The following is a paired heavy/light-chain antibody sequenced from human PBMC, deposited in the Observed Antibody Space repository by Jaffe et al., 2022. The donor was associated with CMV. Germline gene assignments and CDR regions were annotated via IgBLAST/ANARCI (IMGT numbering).Light chain of an antibody. J-gene: IGLJ1*01. V-gene: IGLV2-8*01. CDR3: SSSAGSYNYV. Sequence: QSALTQPPSASGSPGQSVTISCTGTSRDFDNFNYVSWYQHRPGKAPKLMIYEVTKRPSGVPDRFSGSKSGNTASLTVSGLQAEDEADYYCSSSAGSYNYVFGTGTKVTVL. CDR2: EVT. CDR1: SRDFDNFNY.
Heavy chain of an antibody. V-gene: IGHV1-46*01. D-gene: IGHD1-26*01. CDR2: TKAGGGIT. CDR1: GYTFTSYY. CDR3: ARDGVGGNVFDY. Sequence: QVQLVQSGAEVKKPGASVKISCRASGYTFTSYYMHWVRQAPGQGQAIEWMGITKAGGGITKYAQKFQGRVTMTSDTSTNTIYMELSSLRSEDTAVYYCARDGVGGNVFDYWGQGTPVTVSS. J-gene: IGHJ4*02.